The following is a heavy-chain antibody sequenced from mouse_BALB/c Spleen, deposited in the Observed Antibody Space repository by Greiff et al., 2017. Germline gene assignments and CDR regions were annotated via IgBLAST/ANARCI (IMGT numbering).Heavy chain of an antibody. Sequence: VQLQQSGAELVKPGASVKLSCTASGFNIKDTYMHWVKQRPEQGLEWIGRIDPANGNTKYDPKFQGKATITADTSSNTAYLQLSSLTSEDTAVYYCARPYGSPCMDYWGQGTSVTVSS. CDR3: ARPYGSPCMDY. V-gene: IGHV14-3*02. CDR1: GFNIKDTY. J-gene: IGHJ4*01. D-gene: IGHD1-1*01. CDR2: IDPANGNT.